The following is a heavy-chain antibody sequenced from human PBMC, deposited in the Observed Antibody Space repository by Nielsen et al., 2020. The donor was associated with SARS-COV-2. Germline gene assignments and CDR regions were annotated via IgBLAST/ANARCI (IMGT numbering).Heavy chain of an antibody. Sequence: GESLKISCAASGFTFSSYAMHWVRQAPGKGLEWVAVISYDGSNKYYADSVKGRFTISRDNSKNTLYLQMNSLRAEDTAVYYCARDKGIAAAGPDDYWGQGTLVTVSS. CDR1: GFTFSSYA. J-gene: IGHJ4*02. CDR2: ISYDGSNK. CDR3: ARDKGIAAAGPDDY. D-gene: IGHD6-13*01. V-gene: IGHV3-30*04.